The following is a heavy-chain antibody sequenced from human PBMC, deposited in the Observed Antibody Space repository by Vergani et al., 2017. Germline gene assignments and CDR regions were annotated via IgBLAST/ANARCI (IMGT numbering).Heavy chain of an antibody. V-gene: IGHV3-43D*03. Sequence: EVQLVESGGVVVQPGGSLRPSCAASGFTFDDYAMHWVRQAPGKGLEWVSLISWDGGSTYYADSVKGRFTISRDNSKNSLYLQMNSLRAEDTALYYCAKDFRAGIAVAGPFDYWGQGTLVTVSS. CDR3: AKDFRAGIAVAGPFDY. D-gene: IGHD6-19*01. J-gene: IGHJ4*02. CDR1: GFTFDDYA. CDR2: ISWDGGST.